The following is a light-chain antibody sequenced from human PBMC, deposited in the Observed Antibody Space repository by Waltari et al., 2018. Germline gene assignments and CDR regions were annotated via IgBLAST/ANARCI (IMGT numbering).Light chain of an antibody. CDR2: GGS. J-gene: IGKJ1*01. CDR1: QSVSRA. V-gene: IGKV3-20*01. CDR3: QHYLRLPVT. Sequence: EIVLTQSPGPLSLSLGERATVSCRASQSVSRALAWYQQKPGQAPRLLIYGGSTRATGIPDRFSGSGSGTDFSLTISRLEPDDFAVYYCQHYLRLPVTFGQGTTVEI.